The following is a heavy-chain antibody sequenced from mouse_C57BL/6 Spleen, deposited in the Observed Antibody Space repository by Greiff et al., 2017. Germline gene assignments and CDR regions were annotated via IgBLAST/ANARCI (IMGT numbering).Heavy chain of an antibody. D-gene: IGHD1-1*01. Sequence: VQLQQSGAELVRPGASVKLSCKASGYTFTDYYINWVKQRPGQGLEWIARIYPGSGNTYYNETFKGKATLTAEKSSSTAYMQLSRLTSEDSAVYFCARSLYYGSSYAMDYWGQGTSVTVSS. J-gene: IGHJ4*01. V-gene: IGHV1-76*01. CDR3: ARSLYYGSSYAMDY. CDR1: GYTFTDYY. CDR2: IYPGSGNT.